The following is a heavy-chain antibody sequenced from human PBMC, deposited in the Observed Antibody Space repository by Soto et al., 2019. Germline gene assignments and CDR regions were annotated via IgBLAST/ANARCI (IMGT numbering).Heavy chain of an antibody. D-gene: IGHD6-19*01. Sequence: SETLSLTCTVSGGSISSGGYYWSWIRQHPGKGLEWIGYIYYSGSTYYNPSLKSRVTISVDTSKNQFSLKLSSVTAADTAVYYCARDNRIAVAGVWFDPWGQGTLVTVSS. CDR2: IYYSGST. J-gene: IGHJ5*02. V-gene: IGHV4-31*03. CDR3: ARDNRIAVAGVWFDP. CDR1: GGSISSGGYY.